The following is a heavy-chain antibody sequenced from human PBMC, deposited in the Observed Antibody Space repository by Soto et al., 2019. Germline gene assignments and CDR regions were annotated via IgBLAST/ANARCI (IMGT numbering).Heavy chain of an antibody. CDR2: INHSGST. CDR1: GGSFSGYD. D-gene: IGHD1-1*01. CDR3: ARAKNQARPGTGVGRAFDI. J-gene: IGHJ3*02. Sequence: SETLSLTCAVYGGSFSGYDCSWIRQPPWKGLEWIGEINHSGSTNYNPSLKSRVTISVDTSKNQFSLKLSSVTAADTAVYYCARAKNQARPGTGVGRAFDIWAQGTMVAVSS. V-gene: IGHV4-34*01.